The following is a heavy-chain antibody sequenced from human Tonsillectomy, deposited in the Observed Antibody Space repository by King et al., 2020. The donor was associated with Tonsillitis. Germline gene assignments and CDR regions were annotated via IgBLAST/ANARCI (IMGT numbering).Heavy chain of an antibody. CDR1: SDTFSAYG. V-gene: IGHV1-18*01. Sequence: VQLVESGAELKKPGASVKVSCKASSDTFSAYGVNWVRQDPGQGLEWMGWSNGYNANTNLAQKLQGRMTMTTDTSRSTAYMELRNLRSNDTAVYYCARDRAPFGRSVYPYAMDVWGQGTTVTVSS. CDR3: ARDRAPFGRSVYPYAMDV. D-gene: IGHD3-16*01. CDR2: SNGYNANT. J-gene: IGHJ6*02.